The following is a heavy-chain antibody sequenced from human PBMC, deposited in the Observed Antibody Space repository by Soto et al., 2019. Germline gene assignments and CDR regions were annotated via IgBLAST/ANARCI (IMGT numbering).Heavy chain of an antibody. Sequence: LRLSCAASGFTFSSYTMHWVRQAPGKGLEWVAVITSDGNIRLYADSVKGRFSISRDTSKDTLYLQMSSLRPEDTAVYYCARALIPYCSRNSCRYFDYWGQGTLVTVSS. J-gene: IGHJ4*02. CDR1: GFTFSSYT. CDR2: ITSDGNIR. V-gene: IGHV3-30-3*01. CDR3: ARALIPYCSRNSCRYFDY. D-gene: IGHD2-8*01.